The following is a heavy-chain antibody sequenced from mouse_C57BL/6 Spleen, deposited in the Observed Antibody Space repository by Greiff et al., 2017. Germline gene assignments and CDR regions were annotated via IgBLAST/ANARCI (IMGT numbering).Heavy chain of an antibody. CDR2: ISNGGGST. V-gene: IGHV5-12*01. J-gene: IGHJ4*01. Sequence: EVKLEESGGGLVQPGGSLKLSCAASGFTFSDYYMYWVRQTPEKRLEWVAYISNGGGSTYYPDTVKGRFTISRDNAKNTLYLQMSRLKSEDTAMYYCARHPYYYGSSYAMDYWGQGTSVTVAS. CDR1: GFTFSDYY. CDR3: ARHPYYYGSSYAMDY. D-gene: IGHD1-1*01.